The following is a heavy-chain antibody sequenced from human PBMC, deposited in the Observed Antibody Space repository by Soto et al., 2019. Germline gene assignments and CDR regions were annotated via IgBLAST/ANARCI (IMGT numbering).Heavy chain of an antibody. J-gene: IGHJ5*02. CDR3: ARHGEDCQTQLRLNWFDP. Sequence: PGESLKISCKGLGYNFPDYWIAWVRQMPGKGLEYMGIIYPGDSDTRYSPSFQGQVTISADKSISTAYLQWNSLEASDTAMYYCARHGEDCQTQLRLNWFDPRGQGTLVTVSA. V-gene: IGHV5-51*01. CDR1: GYNFPDYW. D-gene: IGHD2-21*01. CDR2: IYPGDSDT.